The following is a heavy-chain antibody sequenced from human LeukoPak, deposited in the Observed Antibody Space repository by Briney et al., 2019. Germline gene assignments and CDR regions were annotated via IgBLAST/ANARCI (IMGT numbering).Heavy chain of an antibody. CDR3: ARGGTTVTPVEPYYFDY. V-gene: IGHV3-48*01. Sequence: GGSLRLSCAASGFTFSSYSMNWVRQAPGKGLEWVSYIRSRSSTIYDADSVKGRFTISRDNAKNSLYLQMNSLRAEDTAVYYCARGGTTVTPVEPYYFDYWGQGTLVTVSS. D-gene: IGHD4-17*01. CDR1: GFTFSSYS. CDR2: IRSRSSTI. J-gene: IGHJ4*02.